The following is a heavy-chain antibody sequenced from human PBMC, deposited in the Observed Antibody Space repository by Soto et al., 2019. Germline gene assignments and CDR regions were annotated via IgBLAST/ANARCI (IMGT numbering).Heavy chain of an antibody. J-gene: IGHJ4*02. CDR1: GYTLTELS. CDR2: FDPEDGET. CDR3: ATVYSSGWLGWFDY. D-gene: IGHD6-19*01. V-gene: IGHV1-24*01. Sequence: QVQLVQSGAEVKKPGASVKVSCKVSGYTLTELSMHWMRQAPGKGLEWMGGFDPEDGETIYAQKFQSRVTMTEDTSTDPGYMELSSLSSEDTAVYYCATVYSSGWLGWFDYWGQGTLVTVSS.